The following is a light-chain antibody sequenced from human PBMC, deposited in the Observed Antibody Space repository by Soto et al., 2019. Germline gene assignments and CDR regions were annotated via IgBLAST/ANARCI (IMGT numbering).Light chain of an antibody. CDR2: AAS. J-gene: IGKJ4*01. Sequence: QMTLAPACRSASAGDRLTITCRASQGISHYLSWYQQKPGKAPKXMIYAASTLQTGVPSRFRGSGSGTDVTLTISGLQPEDGATDEGQQPYSYPLTFGEGTKVDIK. CDR3: QQPYSYPLT. V-gene: IGKV1-9*01. CDR1: QGISHY.